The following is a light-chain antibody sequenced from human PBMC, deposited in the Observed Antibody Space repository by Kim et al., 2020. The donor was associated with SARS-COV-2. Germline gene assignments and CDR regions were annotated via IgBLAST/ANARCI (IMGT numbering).Light chain of an antibody. CDR1: SSNIGAGYE. CDR2: GNS. V-gene: IGLV1-40*01. CDR3: QSYDSSLSGSVV. J-gene: IGLJ2*01. Sequence: VPISCTGSSSNIGAGYEVHWDQQLPGTAPKLLIYGNSNRPSGVPDRFSGSKSGTSASLAITGLQAEDEADYYCQSYDSSLSGSVVFGGGTQLTVL.